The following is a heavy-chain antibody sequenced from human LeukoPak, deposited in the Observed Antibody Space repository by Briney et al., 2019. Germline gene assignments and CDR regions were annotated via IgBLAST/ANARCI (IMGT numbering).Heavy chain of an antibody. CDR2: MNPNSGNT. CDR1: GYTFTSYD. V-gene: IGHV1-8*01. Sequence: GASVKVSCKASGYTFTSYDINWVRQATGQGLEWMGWMNPNSGNTGYAQKLQGRVTMTRNTSISTAYMELSSLRSEDTAVYYCARVWFGELSAFDIWGQGTMVTVSS. D-gene: IGHD3-10*01. J-gene: IGHJ3*02. CDR3: ARVWFGELSAFDI.